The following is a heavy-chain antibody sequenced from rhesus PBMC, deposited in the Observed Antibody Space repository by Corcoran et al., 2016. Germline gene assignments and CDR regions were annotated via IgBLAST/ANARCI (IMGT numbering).Heavy chain of an antibody. CDR2: IDGSGGST. V-gene: IGHV4S2*01. CDR1: GASISSNY. D-gene: IGHD6-25*01. CDR3: ARSSGSWSRFDV. Sequence: QVQLQESGPGLVKPSETLPLTCAVSGASISSNYWSWIRQAPGKGLGWIGRIDGSGGSTDNNPARKRRVNISIDTAKNQFSLKLSSVTAADTAVDYCARSSGSWSRFDVWGAGGLVTVSS. J-gene: IGHJ5-1*01.